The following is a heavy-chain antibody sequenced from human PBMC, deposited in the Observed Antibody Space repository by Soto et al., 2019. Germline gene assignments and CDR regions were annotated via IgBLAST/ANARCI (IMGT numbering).Heavy chain of an antibody. J-gene: IGHJ4*02. Sequence: GSLRLSGAASVFTFSSYSMNWVRQAPGKGLEWVSSISSSSSYIYYADSVKGRFTISRDNAKNSLYLQMNSLRVEDTAVYYCARGSFPLNLDYWGQGTLVTVSS. CDR2: ISSSSSYI. V-gene: IGHV3-21*01. CDR1: VFTFSSYS. CDR3: ARGSFPLNLDY.